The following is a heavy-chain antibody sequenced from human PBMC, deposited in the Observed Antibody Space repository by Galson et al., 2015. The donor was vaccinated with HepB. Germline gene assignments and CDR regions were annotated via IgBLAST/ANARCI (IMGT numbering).Heavy chain of an antibody. V-gene: IGHV3-23*01. CDR2: VTGSGDRT. CDR3: AKGAYLSSAYLYGMDL. CDR1: GFRFNSYA. Sequence: SQRLSCAASGFRFNSYAMTWVRQAPGKGLEWVSGVTGSGDRTYYADFVKDRFTISRDNSKNNLFLQVNSLRVEDTAVYYCAKGAYLSSAYLYGMDLWGHGTTVIVSS. J-gene: IGHJ6*02. D-gene: IGHD6-6*01.